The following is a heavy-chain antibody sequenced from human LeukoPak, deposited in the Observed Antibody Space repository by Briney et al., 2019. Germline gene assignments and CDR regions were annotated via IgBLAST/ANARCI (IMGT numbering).Heavy chain of an antibody. CDR1: GGSISSGSHY. CDR2: IYTSGST. CDR3: ARGPKYCSSTSCYDFWFDP. Sequence: SETLSLTCTVSGGSISSGSHYWSWIRQPAGKGLEWIGRIYTSGSTNYNPSLKSRVTISVDTSKNQFSLKLSFVTAADTAVYYCARGPKYCSSTSCYDFWFDPWGQGTLVTVSS. D-gene: IGHD2-2*01. V-gene: IGHV4-61*02. J-gene: IGHJ5*02.